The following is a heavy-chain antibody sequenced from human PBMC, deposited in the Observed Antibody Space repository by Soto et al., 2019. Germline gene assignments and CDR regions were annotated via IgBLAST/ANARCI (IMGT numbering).Heavy chain of an antibody. CDR1: GYTFTGYD. D-gene: IGHD3-3*01. V-gene: IGHV1-8*01. CDR2: MNPNSGNT. Sequence: GASVKVSCKASGYTFTGYDINWVRQATGQGLEWMGWMNPNSGNTGYAQKFQGRVTMTRNTPIRTAYMELSSLRSEDTAVYYCVRGAFQYDFWSCPGDVIDVWGQGTTVTVSS. J-gene: IGHJ6*02. CDR3: VRGAFQYDFWSCPGDVIDV.